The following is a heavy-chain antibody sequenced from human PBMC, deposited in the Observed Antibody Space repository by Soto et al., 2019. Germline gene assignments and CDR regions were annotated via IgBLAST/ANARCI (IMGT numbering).Heavy chain of an antibody. CDR3: AMSLWFGNTPNWFDP. V-gene: IGHV4-39*01. CDR1: GGSISSSSYY. J-gene: IGHJ5*02. Sequence: QLQLQESGPGLVKPSETLSLTCNVSGGSISSSSYYWGWIRQPPGKGLEWIASIYYSGHTYYNPSLNSRVAISEDTSKNQFSLKLSSVTAADTAVYYCAMSLWFGNTPNWFDPWGRGTLVTVYS. D-gene: IGHD3-10*01. CDR2: IYYSGHT.